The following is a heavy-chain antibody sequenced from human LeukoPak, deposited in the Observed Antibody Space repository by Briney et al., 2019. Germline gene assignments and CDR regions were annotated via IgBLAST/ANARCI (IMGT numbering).Heavy chain of an antibody. CDR2: IYYSGST. V-gene: IGHV4-59*12. CDR1: GGSISSYY. D-gene: IGHD2-2*01. Sequence: SETLSLTCTVSGGSISSYYWSWIRQPPGKGLEWIGYIYYSGSTNYNPSLKSRVTISVDTSKNQFSLKLSSVTAADTAVYYCARDSLQRWFDPWGQGTLVIVSA. CDR3: ARDSLQRWFDP. J-gene: IGHJ5*02.